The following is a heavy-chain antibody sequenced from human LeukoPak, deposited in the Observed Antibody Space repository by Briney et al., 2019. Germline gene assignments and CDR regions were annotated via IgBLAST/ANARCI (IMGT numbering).Heavy chain of an antibody. D-gene: IGHD3-3*01. J-gene: IGHJ5*02. CDR3: ARSPFYDFWSGYTPHNWFDP. Sequence: SETLSLTCTVSGGSISSYYWSWIRQPPGKGLEWIGYIYYSGSTNYNPSLKSRVTISVDTSKNQFSLKLSSVTAAGTAVYYCARSPFYDFWSGYTPHNWFDPWGQGTLVTVSS. CDR2: IYYSGST. CDR1: GGSISSYY. V-gene: IGHV4-59*08.